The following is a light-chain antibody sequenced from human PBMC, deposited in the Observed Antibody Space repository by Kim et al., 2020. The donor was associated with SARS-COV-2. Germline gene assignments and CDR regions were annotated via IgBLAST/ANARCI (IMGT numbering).Light chain of an antibody. Sequence: DIQMTQSPSSVSASVGDRVTITCRASQDIGSWLAWYQQKPGRAPKLLIYAASTLQSGVPSRFSGSGSGTDFTFTINSLQPEDSATYYCQQANGFPLTFGGGTKVDIK. CDR3: QQANGFPLT. J-gene: IGKJ4*01. CDR1: QDIGSW. CDR2: AAS. V-gene: IGKV1D-12*01.